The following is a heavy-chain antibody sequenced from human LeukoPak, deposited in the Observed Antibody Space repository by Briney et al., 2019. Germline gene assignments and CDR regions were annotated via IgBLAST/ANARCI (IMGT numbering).Heavy chain of an antibody. D-gene: IGHD3-16*01. CDR3: ARDWGRRYFDY. Sequence: NPSQTLSLTCTVSGGSISSGGYYWSWIRQPPGKGLEWIGYIYHSGSTYYNPSLKSRVTISVDGSKNQFSLKLSSVTAADTAVYYCARDWGRRYFDYWGQGTLVTVSS. J-gene: IGHJ4*02. V-gene: IGHV4-30-2*01. CDR1: GGSISSGGYY. CDR2: IYHSGST.